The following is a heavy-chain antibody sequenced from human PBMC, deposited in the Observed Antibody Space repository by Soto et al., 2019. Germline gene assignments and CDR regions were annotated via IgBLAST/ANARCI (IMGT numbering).Heavy chain of an antibody. CDR3: AREGSSSPEYFDF. V-gene: IGHV4-30-4*01. J-gene: IGHJ4*02. Sequence: SETLSLTCSVSGGSISSDDYYWTWIRQPPGEGLEWIGYIYYTGRTSSTPSLESRVTISIDTSKNQFSLRLSSVSAADTAVYYCAREGSSSPEYFDFWGPGTLVTVSS. D-gene: IGHD2-15*01. CDR2: IYYTGRT. CDR1: GGSISSDDYY.